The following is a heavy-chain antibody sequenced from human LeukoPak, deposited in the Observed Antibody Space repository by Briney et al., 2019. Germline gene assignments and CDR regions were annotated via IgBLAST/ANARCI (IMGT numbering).Heavy chain of an antibody. CDR3: ARGVLLWFGELFYYYGMDV. D-gene: IGHD3-10*01. CDR1: GGSISSSNW. J-gene: IGHJ6*04. V-gene: IGHV4-4*02. Sequence: SGTLSLTCAVSGGSISSSNWWSWVRQPPGNGLEWIGEIYHSGSTNYNPSLKSRVTISVDKSKNQFSLKLSSVTAADTAVYYCARGVLLWFGELFYYYGMDVWGKGTTVTVSS. CDR2: IYHSGST.